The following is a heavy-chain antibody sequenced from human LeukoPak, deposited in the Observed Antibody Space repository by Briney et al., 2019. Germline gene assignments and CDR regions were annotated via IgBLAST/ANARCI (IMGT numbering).Heavy chain of an antibody. D-gene: IGHD4-17*01. CDR2: INHSGST. CDR3: ARSYGDYVRFSAFDI. J-gene: IGHJ3*02. Sequence: SETLSLTCAVYGGSFSGYYWSWIRQPPGKGLEWIGEINHSGSTNYNPSLKSRVTISVDTPKNQFSLKLSSVTAADTAVYYCARSYGDYVRFSAFDIWGQGTMVTVSS. V-gene: IGHV4-34*01. CDR1: GGSFSGYY.